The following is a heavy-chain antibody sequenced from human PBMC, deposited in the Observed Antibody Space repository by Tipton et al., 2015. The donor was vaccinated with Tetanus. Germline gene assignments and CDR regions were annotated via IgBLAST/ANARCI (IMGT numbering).Heavy chain of an antibody. V-gene: IGHV1-69*06. CDR2: IIPVFGTS. CDR3: AREAINSEDRRAFDV. J-gene: IGHJ3*01. Sequence: QSGAEVKKPGSSVKVSCKASGGTFRYHAISWVRQAPGQGLEWMGGIIPVFGTSNYAQNFQDRVTVTADKSTSTVYMELRSLTSADTAIYYCAREAINSEDRRAFDVWGQGTMVAVSP. CDR1: GGTFRYHA. D-gene: IGHD3-22*01.